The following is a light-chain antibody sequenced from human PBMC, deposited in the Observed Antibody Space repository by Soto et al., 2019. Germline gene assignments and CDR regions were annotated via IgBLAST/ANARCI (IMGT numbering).Light chain of an antibody. V-gene: IGLV1-40*01. CDR3: QPYDSSLSVLV. J-gene: IGLJ2*01. CDR1: RSNIGAGYD. Sequence: QSVLTQPPSVSGAPGQRVTISCTGNRSNIGAGYDVHWYQQLPGRAPKLLIHDNSSRPSGVPDRFSASKSGTSASLAITGLQAEDEADYYCQPYDSSLSVLVFGGGTKLTVL. CDR2: DNS.